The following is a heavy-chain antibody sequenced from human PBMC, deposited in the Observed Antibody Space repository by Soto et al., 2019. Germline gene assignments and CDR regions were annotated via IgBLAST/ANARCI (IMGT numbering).Heavy chain of an antibody. CDR2: INHSGSA. D-gene: IGHD6-19*01. CDR3: ARGLITGSHYSGGWYYFDS. CDR1: GEAFSGYI. Sequence: PSETLSLTCALYGEAFSGYIWTWIRQTPGKGLQWIGQINHSGSASYNPSLKSRVTISVHTSNSQFSLELSSVTAADTAVYYCARGLITGSHYSGGWYYFDSWGQGTQVTVS. J-gene: IGHJ4*02. V-gene: IGHV4-34*01.